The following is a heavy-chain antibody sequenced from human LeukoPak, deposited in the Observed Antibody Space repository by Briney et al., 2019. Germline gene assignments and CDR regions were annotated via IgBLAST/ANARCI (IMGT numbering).Heavy chain of an antibody. CDR1: GFSFRSYA. D-gene: IGHD2-15*01. CDR3: ARICSGGSCYFPSI. J-gene: IGHJ3*02. Sequence: PGGSLRLSCAASGFSFRSYAMYWVRQAPGKGLEWVANISYDGSNKHYADAVKGRFTISRDTSKNTLYLQMNSLRAEDTAVYYCARICSGGSCYFPSIWGQGTMVTVSS. CDR2: ISYDGSNK. V-gene: IGHV3-30-3*01.